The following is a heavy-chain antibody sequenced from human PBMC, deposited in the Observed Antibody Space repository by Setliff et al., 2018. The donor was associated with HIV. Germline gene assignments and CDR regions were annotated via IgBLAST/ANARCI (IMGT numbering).Heavy chain of an antibody. D-gene: IGHD2-15*01. CDR3: ARDRVDIVVVVAARGYYYYGMDV. J-gene: IGHJ6*02. CDR1: GFNFKSYG. Sequence: PGGSLRLSCAASGFNFKSYGMHWVRQAPGKGLEWVAVMSYDGNNKYYADSVKGRFTISRDNSKNTLYLQMNSLRAEDTAVYYCARDRVDIVVVVAARGYYYYGMDVWGQGTTVTVSS. V-gene: IGHV3-30*05. CDR2: MSYDGNNK.